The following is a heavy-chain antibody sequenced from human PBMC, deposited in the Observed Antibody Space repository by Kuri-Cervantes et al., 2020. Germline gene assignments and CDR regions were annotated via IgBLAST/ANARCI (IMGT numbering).Heavy chain of an antibody. CDR1: GFTFSSYG. CDR3: ATYRGGGIGYYRLDY. J-gene: IGHJ4*02. V-gene: IGHV3-30*03. Sequence: GGSLRLSCAASGFTFSSYGMHWVRQAPGKGLEWVAVISYDGSNKYYADSVKGRFTISRDNPKNSLYLQMNSLRAEDTAVYYCATYRGGGIGYYRLDYWGQGTLVTVSS. D-gene: IGHD3-22*01. CDR2: ISYDGSNK.